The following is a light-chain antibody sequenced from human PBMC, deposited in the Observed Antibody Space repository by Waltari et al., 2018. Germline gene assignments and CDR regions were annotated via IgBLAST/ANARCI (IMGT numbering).Light chain of an antibody. CDR3: QQRSNGYT. CDR1: QSVSSY. J-gene: IGKJ2*01. Sequence: EIVLTQSPATLPLSPGERATLSCRASQSVSSYLAWYQQKPGQAPRLLIYGASIRATGIPARFSGSGSGTDFTLTISSLEPEDFAVYYCQQRSNGYTFGQGTKLEI. V-gene: IGKV3-11*01. CDR2: GAS.